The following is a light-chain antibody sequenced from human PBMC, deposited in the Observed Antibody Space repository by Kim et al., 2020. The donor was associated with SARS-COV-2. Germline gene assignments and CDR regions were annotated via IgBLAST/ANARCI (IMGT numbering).Light chain of an antibody. J-gene: IGLJ2*01. CDR1: NIGRKS. V-gene: IGLV3-21*03. CDR3: QVWDSSSDHSV. Sequence: APGKTARITCGGNNIGRKSVHWYQQKPGQAPVLVVYDDSDRPSGIPERFSGSNSGNTATLTISRVEAGDEAVYYCQVWDSSSDHSVFGGGTQLTVL. CDR2: DDS.